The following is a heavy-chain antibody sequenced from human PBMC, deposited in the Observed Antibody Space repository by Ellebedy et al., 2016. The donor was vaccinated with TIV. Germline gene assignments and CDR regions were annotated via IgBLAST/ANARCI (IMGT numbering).Heavy chain of an antibody. Sequence: GSLRLXXTVSGGSISSSSDYWGWIRQPPGKGLEWIGSIDYSGSAYYNPSLKSRVTISIDTSKKQSSLKVSSVTAADTAVYTCARVRQSGNIGRGFFDYWGQGIMVTVSS. J-gene: IGHJ4*02. D-gene: IGHD3-3*01. V-gene: IGHV4-39*07. CDR2: IDYSGSA. CDR3: ARVRQSGNIGRGFFDY. CDR1: GGSISSSSDY.